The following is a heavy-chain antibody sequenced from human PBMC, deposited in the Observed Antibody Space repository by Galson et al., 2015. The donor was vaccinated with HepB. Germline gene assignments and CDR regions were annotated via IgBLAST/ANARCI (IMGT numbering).Heavy chain of an antibody. CDR1: GFTFSSYA. D-gene: IGHD2-2*02. CDR2: ISGSGGST. V-gene: IGHV3-23*01. CDR3: AKLIVVVLAAISPSWQDY. Sequence: SLRLSCAASGFTFSSYAMSWVRQAPGKGLEWVSAISGSGGSTYYADSVKGRFTISRDNSKNTLYLQMNSLRAEDTAVYYCAKLIVVVLAAISPSWQDYWGQGTLVTVSS. J-gene: IGHJ4*02.